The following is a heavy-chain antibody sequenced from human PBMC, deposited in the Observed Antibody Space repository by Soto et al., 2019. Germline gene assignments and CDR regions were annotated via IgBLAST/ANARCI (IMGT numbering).Heavy chain of an antibody. Sequence: SETLSLTCTVSGGSISSSDYYWSWIRQPPGKGLEWIGYGHYSGSTYYNPSLKSRVTISVDTSKNRFSLNLSSVTAADTAVYYCARVLIYYYGMDVWGQGTTVTV. CDR3: ARVLIYYYGMDV. J-gene: IGHJ6*02. CDR2: GHYSGST. V-gene: IGHV4-30-4*01. CDR1: GGSISSSDYY.